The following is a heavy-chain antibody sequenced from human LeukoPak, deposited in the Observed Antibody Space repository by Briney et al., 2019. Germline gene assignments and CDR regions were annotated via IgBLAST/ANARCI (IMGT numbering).Heavy chain of an antibody. CDR2: IYPGDSDT. Sequence: GESLQISCKGSGYSFTSYWIGWVRQMPGKGLEWMGIIYPGDSDTRYSPSFQGQVTISADKSISTAYLQWSSLKASDTAMYYCARRGIGYDILTGYSSFDYWGQGTLVTVSS. CDR1: GYSFTSYW. CDR3: ARRGIGYDILTGYSSFDY. J-gene: IGHJ4*02. V-gene: IGHV5-51*01. D-gene: IGHD3-9*01.